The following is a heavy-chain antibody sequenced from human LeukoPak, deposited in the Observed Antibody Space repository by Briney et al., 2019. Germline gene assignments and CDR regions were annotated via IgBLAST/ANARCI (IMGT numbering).Heavy chain of an antibody. V-gene: IGHV4-34*01. CDR3: ARGADYGDYYFDY. CDR1: GGSFSGYY. J-gene: IGHJ4*02. Sequence: SETLSLTCAVYGGSFSGYYWSWIRQPPGKGLEWIGEVNHSGSTNYNPSLKSRVTMSVDTSKNQFSLRLYSVTAADTAVYYCARGADYGDYYFDYWGQGTLVTVSS. CDR2: VNHSGST. D-gene: IGHD4-17*01.